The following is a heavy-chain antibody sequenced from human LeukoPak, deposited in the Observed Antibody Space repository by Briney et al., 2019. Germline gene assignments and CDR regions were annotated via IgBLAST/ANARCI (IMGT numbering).Heavy chain of an antibody. V-gene: IGHV3-30*18. CDR1: GFTFSSHS. D-gene: IGHD5-12*01. CDR3: AKEGPRGYSGRTTDY. CDR2: ISYDGSNK. J-gene: IGHJ4*02. Sequence: GGSLRLSCAASGFTFSSHSMNWVRQAPGKGLEWVAVISYDGSNKYYADSVKGRFTISRDNSKNTLYLQMNNLRAEDTAVYYCAKEGPRGYSGRTTDYWGQGTLVTVSS.